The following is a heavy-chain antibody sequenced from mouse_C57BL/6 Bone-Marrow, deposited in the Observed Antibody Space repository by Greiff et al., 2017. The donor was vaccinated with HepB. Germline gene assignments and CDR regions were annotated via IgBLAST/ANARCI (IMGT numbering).Heavy chain of an antibody. Sequence: VQLQESGAELVKPGASVKLSCKASGYTFTSYWMHWVKQRPGQGLEWIGMIHPNSGSTNYNEKFKSKATLTVDKSSSTAYMQLSSLTSEDSAVYYCARSRNYYGSSHYWGQGTTLTVSS. J-gene: IGHJ2*01. CDR2: IHPNSGST. D-gene: IGHD1-1*01. CDR1: GYTFTSYW. CDR3: ARSRNYYGSSHY. V-gene: IGHV1-64*01.